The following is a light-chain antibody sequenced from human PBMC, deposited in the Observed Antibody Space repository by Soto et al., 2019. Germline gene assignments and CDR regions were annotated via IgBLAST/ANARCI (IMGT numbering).Light chain of an antibody. Sequence: EIVMTQSPATLSVSPGERATLSCSASQSVSSNLAWYQQKPGQAPTLLIYGASTRATGIPARFSGSGSGTEFTLTISSLQSEDFAVYYCQQYNNWPRTFGQGTKVDIK. V-gene: IGKV3-15*01. CDR3: QQYNNWPRT. CDR2: GAS. CDR1: QSVSSN. J-gene: IGKJ1*01.